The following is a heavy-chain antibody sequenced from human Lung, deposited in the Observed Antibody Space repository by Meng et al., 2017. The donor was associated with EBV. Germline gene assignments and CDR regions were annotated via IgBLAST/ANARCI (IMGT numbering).Heavy chain of an antibody. CDR2: TYYRSKWYT. D-gene: IGHD7-27*01. J-gene: IGHJ4*02. CDR1: GDSVSTTTAAA. CDR3: TREASTGDFDY. Sequence: QVQLQQSGPGLVKLSXXLALTCAXSGDSVSTTTAAAWNWIRQSPSRGLEWLGRTYYRSKWYTDYAVSVKSRIIINSDTSKNQFSLQLNSVTLEDTAVYYCTREASTGDFDYWGQGTLVTVSS. V-gene: IGHV6-1*01.